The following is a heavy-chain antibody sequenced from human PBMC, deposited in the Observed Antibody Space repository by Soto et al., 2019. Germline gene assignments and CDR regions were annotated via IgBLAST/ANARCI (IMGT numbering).Heavy chain of an antibody. J-gene: IGHJ6*02. D-gene: IGHD6-6*01. CDR1: GGTFSSYA. CDR3: AREDRGAAHPARTLSYYYYYGMDV. Sequence: SVKVSCKASGGTFSSYAISWVRQAPGQGLEWMGGIIPIFGTANYAQKFQGRVTITADESTSTAYMELSSLRSEDTAVYYCAREDRGAAHPARTLSYYYYYGMDVWGQGTTVTVSS. CDR2: IIPIFGTA. V-gene: IGHV1-69*13.